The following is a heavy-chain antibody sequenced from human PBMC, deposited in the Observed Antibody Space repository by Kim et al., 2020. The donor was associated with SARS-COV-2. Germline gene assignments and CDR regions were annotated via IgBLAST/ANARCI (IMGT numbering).Heavy chain of an antibody. CDR1: GFTFSSYS. CDR3: AREGDSANPAHPGQNDY. CDR2: ISSSSSYI. D-gene: IGHD3-16*01. J-gene: IGHJ4*02. Sequence: GGSLRLSCAASGFTFSSYSMNWVRQAPGKGLEWVSSISSSSSYIYYADSVKGRFTISRDNAKNSLYLQMNSLRAEDTAVYYCAREGDSANPAHPGQNDYWGQGTLVTVSS. V-gene: IGHV3-21*01.